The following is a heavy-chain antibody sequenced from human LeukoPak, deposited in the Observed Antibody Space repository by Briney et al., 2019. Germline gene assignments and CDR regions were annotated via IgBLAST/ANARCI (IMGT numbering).Heavy chain of an antibody. CDR2: IYYGGST. CDR3: ARADSSGWYRWAY. Sequence: SETLSLTCTVSGGSISSYYWSWIRQPPGKGLEWIGYIYYGGSTNYNPSLKNRVTISVDTSENQFSLKLSSVTAADTAVYYCARADSSGWYRWAYWGQGILVTVSS. D-gene: IGHD6-19*01. CDR1: GGSISSYY. J-gene: IGHJ4*02. V-gene: IGHV4-59*01.